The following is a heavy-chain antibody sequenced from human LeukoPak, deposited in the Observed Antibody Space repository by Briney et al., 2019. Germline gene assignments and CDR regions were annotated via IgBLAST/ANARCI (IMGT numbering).Heavy chain of an antibody. J-gene: IGHJ4*02. V-gene: IGHV4-59*02. CDR3: ATYYYDSSGYYYFDY. Sequence: SETLSLTCIVSGGSVNNYYWSWIRQPPGKGLEWIGNVYHSGSTSYNPSLKSRVTISRDTSKNQFSLKLSSVTAADTAVYYCATYYYDSSGYYYFDYWGQGTLVTVSS. D-gene: IGHD3-22*01. CDR1: GGSVNNYY. CDR2: VYHSGST.